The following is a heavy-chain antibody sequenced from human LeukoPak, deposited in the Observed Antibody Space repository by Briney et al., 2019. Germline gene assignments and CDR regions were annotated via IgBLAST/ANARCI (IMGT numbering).Heavy chain of an antibody. CDR2: ISTAGDT. J-gene: IGHJ3*02. CDR3: ARGPAGGVLGPFDI. CDR1: GFTFSNYD. V-gene: IGHV3-13*01. Sequence: GGSLRLSCAASGFTFSNYDMHWVRHATGKGLEWVSAISTAGDTYSPGSVKVRFTISRENAKNSLYLQMDSLTAGDTAVYYCARGPAGGVLGPFDIWGQGTMVTVSS. D-gene: IGHD2-8*02.